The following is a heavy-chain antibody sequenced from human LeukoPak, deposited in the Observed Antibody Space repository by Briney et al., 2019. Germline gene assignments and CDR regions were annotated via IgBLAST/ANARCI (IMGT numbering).Heavy chain of an antibody. CDR1: GYTFTSYG. D-gene: IGHD2-2*01. Sequence: PAASVKVSCKASGYTFTSYGISWVRQAPGQGLEWMGWISAYNGNTNYAQKLQGRVTMTTDTSTSTAYMELRSLRSDDTAVYYCARSRYCSSTSCHPFDYRGQGTLVTVSS. V-gene: IGHV1-18*01. CDR2: ISAYNGNT. CDR3: ARSRYCSSTSCHPFDY. J-gene: IGHJ4*02.